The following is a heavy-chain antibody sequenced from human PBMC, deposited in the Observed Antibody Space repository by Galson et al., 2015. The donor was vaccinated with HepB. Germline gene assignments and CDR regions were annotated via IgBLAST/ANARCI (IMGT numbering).Heavy chain of an antibody. J-gene: IGHJ2*01. CDR1: GFTFSSYD. CDR3: ARGATDYWYFDL. Sequence: SLRLSCAASGFTFSSYDMHWVRQATGKGLEWVSAIGTAGDPYYPGSVKGRLTTSRENAKNYLCLQMNSLRAGDTAVYYCARGATDYWYFDLWCRGTLVTVSS. V-gene: IGHV3-13*05. CDR2: IGTAGDP.